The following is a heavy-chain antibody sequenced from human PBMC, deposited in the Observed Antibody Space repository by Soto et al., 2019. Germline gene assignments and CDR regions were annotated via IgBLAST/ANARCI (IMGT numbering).Heavy chain of an antibody. CDR3: ANGYRSGWYYFDY. CDR2: ISHDGSNK. J-gene: IGHJ4*02. Sequence: QVQLVESGGGVIQPGRSLKLSCGASGFTFSTYGMHWVRQAPGKGLEWVAVISHDGSNKYYADSVEGRFTISRDNSKNTLYLQMNSLKPEDTAVYYCANGYRSGWYYFDYWGQGTLVTVSS. D-gene: IGHD6-19*01. CDR1: GFTFSTYG. V-gene: IGHV3-30*18.